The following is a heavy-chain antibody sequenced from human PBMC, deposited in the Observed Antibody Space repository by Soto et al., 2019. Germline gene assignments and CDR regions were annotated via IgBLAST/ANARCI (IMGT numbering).Heavy chain of an antibody. V-gene: IGHV4-30-4*01. D-gene: IGHD6-6*01. CDR1: GGSVTSDEDY. Sequence: SETLSLTCTVSGGSVTSDEDYWTWIRQSPGKGLEWIGYISNSGSTGYNPSLKTRLSMSVDRSKNQFTLRLTSVTAADTAVYYCARGIAARPARLGMDVWGQGTTVTVSS. CDR3: ARGIAARPARLGMDV. J-gene: IGHJ6*02. CDR2: ISNSGST.